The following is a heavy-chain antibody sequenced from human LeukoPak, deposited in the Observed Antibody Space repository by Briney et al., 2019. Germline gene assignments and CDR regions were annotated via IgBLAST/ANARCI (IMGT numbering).Heavy chain of an antibody. J-gene: IGHJ4*02. D-gene: IGHD2-2*01. CDR2: ISSSSSYI. CDR1: GFTFSSYS. V-gene: IGHV3-21*01. Sequence: GGSLRLLCAASGFTFSSYSMNWVRQAPGKGLEWVSSISSSSSYIYYADSVKSRFTISRDNAKNSQYLQMNSLRAEDTAVYYCARAGVPETPVWGQGTLVTVSS. CDR3: ARAGVPETPV.